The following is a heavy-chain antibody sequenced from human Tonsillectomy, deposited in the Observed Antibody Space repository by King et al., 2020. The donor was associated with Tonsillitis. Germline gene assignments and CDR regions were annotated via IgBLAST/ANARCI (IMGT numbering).Heavy chain of an antibody. D-gene: IGHD1-20*01. CDR1: GFSLSNARMG. CDR2: IFSNDEK. V-gene: IGHV2-26*01. CDR3: ARTTRYNWNYDGMDV. J-gene: IGHJ6*02. Sequence: TLKESGPVLVKPAETLTLTCTVSGFSLSNARMGVSWIRQPPGKALEWLAHIFSNDEKTYSTSLKSRVSISKDTSKSQVVLTMTNMDPVDTATYYCARTTRYNWNYDGMDVWGQGTTVTVSS.